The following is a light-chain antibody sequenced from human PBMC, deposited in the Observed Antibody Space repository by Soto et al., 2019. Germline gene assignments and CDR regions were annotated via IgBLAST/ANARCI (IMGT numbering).Light chain of an antibody. CDR1: QSISSW. CDR3: QQYHTFPYT. V-gene: IGKV1-5*03. CDR2: KAS. J-gene: IGKJ2*01. Sequence: DIQMTQSPSTLSASVGDRVTITCRASQSISSWLAWYQQKPGKAPKLLIYKASSLERGVPSRFSGSDSGTEFTLTISSLQSDDFATYYCQQYHTFPYTFGLGTKLEFK.